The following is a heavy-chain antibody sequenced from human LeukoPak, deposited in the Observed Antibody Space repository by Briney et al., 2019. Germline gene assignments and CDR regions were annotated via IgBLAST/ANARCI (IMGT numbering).Heavy chain of an antibody. CDR3: AKDRDKFWSGSQV. CDR1: GFTFSSYG. Sequence: GKSLRLSCAASGFTFSSYGMHWVRQAPGKGLEWVAVISYDGSNKYYADSVKGRFTISRDNSKSTLYLQMNSLRTDDTAVYYCAKDRDKFWSGSQVWGQGTLVTVSS. D-gene: IGHD3-3*01. J-gene: IGHJ4*02. V-gene: IGHV3-30*18. CDR2: ISYDGSNK.